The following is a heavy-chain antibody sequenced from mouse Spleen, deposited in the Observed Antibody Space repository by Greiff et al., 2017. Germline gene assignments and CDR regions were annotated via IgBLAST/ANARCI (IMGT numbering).Heavy chain of an antibody. CDR1: GYSFTGYY. CDR2: INPSTGGT. CDR3: ASTGTGY. V-gene: IGHV1-42*01. J-gene: IGHJ2*01. D-gene: IGHD4-1*02. Sequence: EVQRVESGPELVKPGASVKISCKASGYSFTGYYMNWVKQSPEKSLEWIGEINPSTGGTTYNQKFKAKATLTVDKSSSTAYMQLKSLTSEDSAVYYCASTGTGYWGQGTTLTVSS.